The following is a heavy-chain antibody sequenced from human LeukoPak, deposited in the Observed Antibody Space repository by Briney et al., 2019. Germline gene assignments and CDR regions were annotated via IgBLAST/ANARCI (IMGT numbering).Heavy chain of an antibody. J-gene: IGHJ3*02. CDR2: IIPIFGTA. Sequence: GASVKVSCKASGYTFTSYGISWVRQAPGQGLEWMGGIIPIFGTANYAQKFQGRVTITVDESTSTAYMELSSLRSEDTAVYYCARERTIASRDAFDIWGQGTMVTVSS. CDR1: GYTFTSYG. V-gene: IGHV1-69*13. CDR3: ARERTIASRDAFDI. D-gene: IGHD2-21*01.